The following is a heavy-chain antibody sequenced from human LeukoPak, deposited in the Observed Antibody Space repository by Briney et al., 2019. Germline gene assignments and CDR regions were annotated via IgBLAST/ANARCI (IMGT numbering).Heavy chain of an antibody. CDR1: GGSISSYY. CDR2: IFHSGST. D-gene: IGHD1-26*01. CDR3: ASHSGSVDNWFDP. V-gene: IGHV4-59*08. Sequence: SETLSLTCTVSGGSISSYYWSWIRQPPGKGLEWIGYIFHSGSTNYNPSLKSRVTISVDTSKNQFSLKLSSVTAADTAVYYCASHSGSVDNWFDPWGQGTLVTVSS. J-gene: IGHJ5*02.